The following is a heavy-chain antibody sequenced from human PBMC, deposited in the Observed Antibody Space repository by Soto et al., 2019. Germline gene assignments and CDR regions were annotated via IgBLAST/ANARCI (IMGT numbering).Heavy chain of an antibody. CDR3: AKDGQRAVAVLLD. V-gene: IGHV3-30*18. Sequence: QVQLVESGGGVVQPGRSLRLSCAASGFTFSTYGMHWVRQAPGKGLEWVALISYDGSKKYYADSVKGRFTISRDNSKNTLYLQMNSLRAEDTAVYYCAKDGQRAVAVLLDWGQGHLVTVSS. D-gene: IGHD6-19*01. CDR1: GFTFSTYG. CDR2: ISYDGSKK. J-gene: IGHJ4*02.